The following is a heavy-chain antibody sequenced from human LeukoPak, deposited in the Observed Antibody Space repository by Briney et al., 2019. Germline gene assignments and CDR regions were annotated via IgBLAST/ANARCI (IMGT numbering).Heavy chain of an antibody. CDR2: IYGGGST. CDR3: ARDRRGYDSSGYHQYGMDV. V-gene: IGHV3-66*02. D-gene: IGHD3-22*01. CDR1: GFTVSSNY. J-gene: IGHJ6*02. Sequence: GGSLRLSCAASGFTVSSNYMSWVRQAPGKGLEWVSVIYGGGSTYYADSVKGRFTISRDNSKNTLYLQMNSLSAEDTAVYYCARDRRGYDSSGYHQYGMDVWGQGTTVTVSS.